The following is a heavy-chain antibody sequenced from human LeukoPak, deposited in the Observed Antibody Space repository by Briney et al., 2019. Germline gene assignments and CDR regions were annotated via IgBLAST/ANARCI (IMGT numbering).Heavy chain of an antibody. J-gene: IGHJ4*02. CDR1: GFTFSGYS. V-gene: IGHV3-48*02. CDR3: ARDPHSLDY. Sequence: GSLRLSCIASGFTFSGYSMNWVRQAPGKGLEWVSYITSRSSTIYYADSVRGRFTISRDNAKNSLYLQMNSLRDEDTAVYYCARDPHSLDYWGQGTLVTVSS. CDR2: ITSRSSTI.